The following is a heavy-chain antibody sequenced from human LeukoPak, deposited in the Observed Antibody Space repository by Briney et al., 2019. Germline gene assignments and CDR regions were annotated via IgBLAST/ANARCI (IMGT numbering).Heavy chain of an antibody. CDR3: ARDSRGDTTMDQKFDY. CDR1: GFIFSDYY. Sequence: GGSLRLSCAASGFIFSDYYMSWIRQAPGKGLEWVSYISSSGSIIYYADSVKGRFTISRDNAKNSLYLQMNSLRAEDTAVYYCARDSRGDTTMDQKFDYWGQGTLVTVSS. J-gene: IGHJ4*02. V-gene: IGHV3-11*04. D-gene: IGHD5-18*01. CDR2: ISSSGSII.